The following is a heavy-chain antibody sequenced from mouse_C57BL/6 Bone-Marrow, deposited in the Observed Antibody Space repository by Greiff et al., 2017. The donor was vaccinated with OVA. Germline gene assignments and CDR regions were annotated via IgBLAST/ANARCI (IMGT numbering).Heavy chain of an antibody. CDR3: ARCQYIDY. J-gene: IGHJ2*01. CDR1: GYAFSSSW. D-gene: IGHD2-10*02. V-gene: IGHV1-82*01. CDR2: IYPGDGDT. Sequence: VQLQQSGPELVKPGASVKISCKASGYAFSSSWLNWVKQRPGKGLEWIGRIYPGDGDTNYNGKIKGKATLSAAKSSSTAYMQLSGLASEDSAVYFCARCQYIDYWGQGTTLTVSS.